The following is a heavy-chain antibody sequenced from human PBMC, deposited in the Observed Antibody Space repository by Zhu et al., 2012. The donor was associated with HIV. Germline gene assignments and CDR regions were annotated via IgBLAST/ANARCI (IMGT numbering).Heavy chain of an antibody. V-gene: IGHV4-34*01. J-gene: IGHJ3*02. CDR3: ARGDRGSYRKNAFDI. CDR2: INYSGST. Sequence: QVQLQQWGAGLLKPSETLSLTCAVYGGSFSGDYWSWIRQPPGKGLEWIGEINYSGSTNYNPSLKTRVTISEDTSKNQFSLKLTSVTAADTAMYYCARGDRGSYRKNAFDIWGQGTKWSPSL. D-gene: IGHD3-16*02. CDR1: GGSFSGDY.